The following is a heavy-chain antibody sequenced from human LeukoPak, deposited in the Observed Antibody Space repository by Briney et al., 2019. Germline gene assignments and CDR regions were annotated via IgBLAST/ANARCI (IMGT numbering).Heavy chain of an antibody. D-gene: IGHD5-24*01. CDR3: ARERRWLQLGAFDI. V-gene: IGHV4-59*01. CDR1: GGSISSYY. CDR2: IYYSGST. Sequence: SETLSLTCTVSGGSISSYYWSWIRLPPGKGLEWIGYIYYSGSTNYNPSLKSRVTISVDTSKNQFSLKLSSVTAADTAVYYCARERRWLQLGAFDIWGQGTMVTVSS. J-gene: IGHJ3*02.